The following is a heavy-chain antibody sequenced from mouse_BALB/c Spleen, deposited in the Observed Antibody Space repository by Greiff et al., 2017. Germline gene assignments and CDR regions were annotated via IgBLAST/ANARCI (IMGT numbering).Heavy chain of an antibody. J-gene: IGHJ4*01. CDR2: ISYSGST. D-gene: IGHD1-1*01. V-gene: IGHV3-8*02. CDR1: GDSITSGY. Sequence: EVKLQESGPSLVKPSQTLSLTCSVTGDSITSGYWNWIRKFPGNKLEYMGYISYSGSTYYNPSLKSRISITRDTSKNQYYLQLNSVTTEDTATYYCARVLYYYGSSYDAMDYWGQGTSVTVSS. CDR3: ARVLYYYGSSYDAMDY.